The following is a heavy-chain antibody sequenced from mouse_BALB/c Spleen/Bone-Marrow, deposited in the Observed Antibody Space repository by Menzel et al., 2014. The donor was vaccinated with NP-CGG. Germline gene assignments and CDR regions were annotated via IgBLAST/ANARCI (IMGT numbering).Heavy chain of an antibody. CDR1: GFSLTSYG. J-gene: IGHJ3*01. Sequence: AMLVESGPGLVAPSQSLSITCTVSGFSLTSYGVHWVRQPPGKGLEWLGVILAGGSTNYNPALMSRLSISKDNSKSQVFLKMNSLQTDDTAMYYCARVLEGYAYWGQGTLVTVS. V-gene: IGHV2-9*02. CDR3: ARVLEGYAY. CDR2: ILAGGST.